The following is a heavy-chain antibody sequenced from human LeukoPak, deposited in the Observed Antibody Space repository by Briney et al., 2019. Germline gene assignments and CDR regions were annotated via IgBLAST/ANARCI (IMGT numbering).Heavy chain of an antibody. CDR3: AREMAPRFQEYNHDAFDI. CDR2: IIPIFGTA. J-gene: IGHJ3*02. D-gene: IGHD5-24*01. CDR1: GGTFSSYA. V-gene: IGHV1-69*05. Sequence: GSSVKVSCKASGGTFSSYAISWVRQAPGQGLEWMGGIIPIFGTANYAQKFQGRVTITTDESTSTAYMELSSLRSEDTAVYYCAREMAPRFQEYNHDAFDIWGQGTMVIVSS.